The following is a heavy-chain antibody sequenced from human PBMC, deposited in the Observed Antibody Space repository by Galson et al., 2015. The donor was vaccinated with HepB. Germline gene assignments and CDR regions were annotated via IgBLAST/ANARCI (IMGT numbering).Heavy chain of an antibody. Sequence: SETLSLTCTVSGGSISSSNWWSWVRQPPGKGLEWIGEIYHSGSTNYNPSLKSRVTISVDKSKNQFSLKLSSVTAADTAVYYCARFNHWRYCSSTSCRAFDIWGQGTMVTVSS. D-gene: IGHD2-2*01. CDR1: GGSISSSNW. CDR2: IYHSGST. CDR3: ARFNHWRYCSSTSCRAFDI. J-gene: IGHJ3*02. V-gene: IGHV4-4*02.